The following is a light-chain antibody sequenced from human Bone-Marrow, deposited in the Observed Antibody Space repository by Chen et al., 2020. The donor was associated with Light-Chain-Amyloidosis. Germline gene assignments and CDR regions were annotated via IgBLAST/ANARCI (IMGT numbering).Light chain of an antibody. CDR2: MST. Sequence: QSVLNQPPSASGTSGQRVTISCSGGSSNIGSNAVSWYQQFPGTAPKLLIYMSTQRPSGVPDRVSGSKSGTSSSLAISGLQSGDEAGYYCAAWDDSLNGLVFGGGTKLTVL. V-gene: IGLV1-44*01. CDR1: SSNIGSNA. CDR3: AAWDDSLNGLV. J-gene: IGLJ3*02.